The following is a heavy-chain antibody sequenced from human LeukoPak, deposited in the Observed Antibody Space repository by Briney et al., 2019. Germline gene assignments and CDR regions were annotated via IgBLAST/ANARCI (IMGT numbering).Heavy chain of an antibody. Sequence: GGSLRLSCAASGFTFSSYAMHWVRQAPGKGLEWVAVISYDGSNKYYADSVKGRFTISRDNSKNTLYLQMNSLRAEDTAVYYCARDRVGATDHFDYWGQGTLVTVSS. CDR1: GFTFSSYA. CDR3: ARDRVGATDHFDY. CDR2: ISYDGSNK. V-gene: IGHV3-30-3*01. J-gene: IGHJ4*02. D-gene: IGHD1-26*01.